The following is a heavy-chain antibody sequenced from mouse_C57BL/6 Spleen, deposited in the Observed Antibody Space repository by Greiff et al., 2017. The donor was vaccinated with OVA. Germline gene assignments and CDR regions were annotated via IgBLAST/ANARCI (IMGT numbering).Heavy chain of an antibody. D-gene: IGHD2-4*01. V-gene: IGHV14-3*01. CDR2: IDPANGNT. CDR3: ASRTEGYDYDGGYFDY. Sequence: EVMLVESVAELVRPGASVKLSCTASGFNIKNTYMHWVKQRPEQGLEWIGRIDPANGNTKYAPKFQGKATITADTSSNTAYLQLSSLTSEDTAIYYCASRTEGYDYDGGYFDYWGQGTTLTVSS. J-gene: IGHJ2*01. CDR1: GFNIKNTY.